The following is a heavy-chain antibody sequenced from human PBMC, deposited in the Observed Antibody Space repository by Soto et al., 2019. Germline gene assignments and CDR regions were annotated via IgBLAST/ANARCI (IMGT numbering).Heavy chain of an antibody. CDR2: ISGSGDAT. J-gene: IGHJ4*02. CDR1: GFTFSNFA. Sequence: GGSLRLSCAASGFTFSNFAMNWVRQATGKGLEWVSVISGSGDATYNADSVKGRFTIPRDNSKNTVYLQMNSLRAEDTALYYCAKGYCSSTSCSFDYWGQGTLVTVS. V-gene: IGHV3-23*01. CDR3: AKGYCSSTSCSFDY. D-gene: IGHD2-2*01.